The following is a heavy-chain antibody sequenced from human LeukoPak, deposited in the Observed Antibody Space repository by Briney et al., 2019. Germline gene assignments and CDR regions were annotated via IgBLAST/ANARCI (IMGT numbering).Heavy chain of an antibody. J-gene: IGHJ4*02. CDR3: ARGTTTLTGDY. CDR1: GYSFSTYT. CDR2: INAGNGNT. V-gene: IGHV1-3*01. Sequence: ASVKVSCKASGYSFSTYTMNWVRQAPGQRLEWMGWINAGNGNTKYSQKFQGRVTITRDTSASTAYMEMRSLRSEDTAVYYCARGTTTLTGDYWGQGTLVTVSS. D-gene: IGHD1-14*01.